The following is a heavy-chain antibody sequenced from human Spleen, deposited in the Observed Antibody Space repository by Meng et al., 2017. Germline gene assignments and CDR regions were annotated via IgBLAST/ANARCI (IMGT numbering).Heavy chain of an antibody. CDR1: GGSISSIGW. CDR2: IYHGGDT. CDR3: ASWIYSCGWQ. Sequence: QGQLQESGPGMVKPSGTLSLTGVVSGGSISSIGWWRWVRQPPGKGLEWIGEIYHGGDTNYNPSLKSRVTIAIDKSKNQFSLKLSSVTAADTAVYYCASWIYSCGWQWGQGALVTVSS. D-gene: IGHD6-19*01. J-gene: IGHJ4*02. V-gene: IGHV4/OR15-8*02.